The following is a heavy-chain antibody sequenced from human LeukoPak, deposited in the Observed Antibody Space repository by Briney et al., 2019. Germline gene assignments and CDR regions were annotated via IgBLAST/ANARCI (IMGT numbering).Heavy chain of an antibody. CDR3: AKVSEADANIVSAFDI. V-gene: IGHV3-23*01. Sequence: GGTLRLSCAASGFTFSSYGMSWVRQAPGKGLEWVSTMSGSGISTYYAESVKGRFTISRDNSKNTLHMQMNSLRAEDTAVYYCAKVSEADANIVSAFDIWGQGTMVTVSS. CDR1: GFTFSSYG. D-gene: IGHD4/OR15-4a*01. J-gene: IGHJ3*02. CDR2: MSGSGIST.